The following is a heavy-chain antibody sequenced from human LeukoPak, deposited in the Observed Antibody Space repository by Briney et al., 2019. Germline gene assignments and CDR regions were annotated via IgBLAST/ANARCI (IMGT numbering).Heavy chain of an antibody. J-gene: IGHJ6*02. CDR2: INTNTGNP. D-gene: IGHD2-15*01. Sequence: ASVKVSCKASGYTFTSYAMNWVRQAPGQGLEWMGWINTNTGNPTYAQGFTGRFVFSLNTSVSTAYLQISSLKAEDTAVYYCARELVVVVAATLPYYYYGMDVWGQGTTVTVSS. CDR1: GYTFTSYA. V-gene: IGHV7-4-1*02. CDR3: ARELVVVVAATLPYYYYGMDV.